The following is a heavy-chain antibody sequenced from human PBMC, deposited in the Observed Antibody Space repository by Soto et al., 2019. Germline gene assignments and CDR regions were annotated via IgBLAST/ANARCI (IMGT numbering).Heavy chain of an antibody. V-gene: IGHV1-18*01. Sequence: QVQLVQSGAEVKKPGASVKVSCKASGYTFTSYGISWVRQAPGQGLEWMGWISAYNGNTNYAQKLQGRVTMTTDTSTSTAYMELRSLRSDDTAVYYCARDPGVTMVRGVIKQYGMDVWGQGTTVTVSS. CDR2: ISAYNGNT. CDR3: ARDPGVTMVRGVIKQYGMDV. CDR1: GYTFTSYG. J-gene: IGHJ6*02. D-gene: IGHD3-10*01.